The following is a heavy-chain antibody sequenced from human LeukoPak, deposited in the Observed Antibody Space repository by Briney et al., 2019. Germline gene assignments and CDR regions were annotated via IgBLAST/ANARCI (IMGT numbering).Heavy chain of an antibody. Sequence: PSQTLSLTCTVSGGSISSGGYYWSWIRQHPGKGLEWIGYIYYSGSTYYNPSLKSRVTISVDTFKNQFSLKLSSVTAADTAVYYCARSTSATYYYDSGWDYWGQGTLVTVSS. CDR3: ARSTSATYYYDSGWDY. CDR2: IYYSGST. V-gene: IGHV4-31*03. D-gene: IGHD3-22*01. J-gene: IGHJ4*02. CDR1: GGSISSGGYY.